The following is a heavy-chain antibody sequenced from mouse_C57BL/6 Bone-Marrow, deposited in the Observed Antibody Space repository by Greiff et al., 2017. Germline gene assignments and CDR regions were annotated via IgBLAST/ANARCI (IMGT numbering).Heavy chain of an antibody. CDR3: VTLASDYAMDD. J-gene: IGHJ4*01. CDR1: GFNINDDY. Sequence: VQLQQSGAELVRPGASVKLSCTASGFNINDDYMHWVKQRPEQGLEWIGWIDPENGDTEYASKFQGKATITADTSSNTSYLQLSSLTSEDTAVYYCVTLASDYAMDDWGQGTSVTVSS. V-gene: IGHV14-4*01. CDR2: IDPENGDT.